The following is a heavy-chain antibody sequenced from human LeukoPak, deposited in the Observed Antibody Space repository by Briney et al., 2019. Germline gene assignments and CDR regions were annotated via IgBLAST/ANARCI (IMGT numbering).Heavy chain of an antibody. D-gene: IGHD2-2*01. CDR3: ARIQSSSSPFDY. V-gene: IGHV4-59*02. CDR1: GGSVSSNY. J-gene: IGHJ4*02. CDR2: IYYSGTT. Sequence: SETLSLTCTVSGGSVSSNYWSWILQPPGKELEWIGYIYYSGTTTYNPSLESRVTMSFDTSKIQFSLRLSSVTAADTAVYYCARIQSSSSPFDYWGQGTLVTVSS.